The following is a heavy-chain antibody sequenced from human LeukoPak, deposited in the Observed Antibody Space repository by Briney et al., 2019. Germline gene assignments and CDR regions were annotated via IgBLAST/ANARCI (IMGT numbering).Heavy chain of an antibody. Sequence: GASVKVSCKASGYTFTSYGISWVRQAPGQGLEWMGWISAYNGNTNYAQKLQGRVTMTTDTSTSTAYMELRSLRSEDTAVYYCARAGDTAMVPSYYYYGTDVWGQGTTVTVSS. D-gene: IGHD5-18*01. J-gene: IGHJ6*02. CDR2: ISAYNGNT. V-gene: IGHV1-18*01. CDR1: GYTFTSYG. CDR3: ARAGDTAMVPSYYYYGTDV.